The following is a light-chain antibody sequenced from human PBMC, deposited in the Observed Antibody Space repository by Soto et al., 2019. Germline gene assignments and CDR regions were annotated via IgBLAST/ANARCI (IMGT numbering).Light chain of an antibody. J-gene: IGLJ2*01. Sequence: QSVLTQPHSVSGAPGQRVTISCTGSSSNVGAGSDVHWYQQLPGTAPKLLIFGSTYRPSGVPDRFSGSKSDTSASLAIAELQAEDEADYYRQAYDSSLGGHVFGRETKLTIL. CDR3: QAYDSSLGGHV. CDR1: SSNVGAGSD. CDR2: GST. V-gene: IGLV1-40*01.